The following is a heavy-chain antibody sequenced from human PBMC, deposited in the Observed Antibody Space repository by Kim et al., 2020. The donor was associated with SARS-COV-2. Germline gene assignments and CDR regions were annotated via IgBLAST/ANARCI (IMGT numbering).Heavy chain of an antibody. J-gene: IGHJ4*02. Sequence: GGSLRLFCAASGFTFSSYEMNWVRQAPGKGLEWVSYISSSGSTIYYADSVKGRFTISRDNAKNSLYLQMNSLRAEDTAVYYCASLYSSSSGYWGQGTLVTVSS. CDR3: ASLYSSSSGY. CDR2: ISSSGSTI. CDR1: GFTFSSYE. V-gene: IGHV3-48*03. D-gene: IGHD6-13*01.